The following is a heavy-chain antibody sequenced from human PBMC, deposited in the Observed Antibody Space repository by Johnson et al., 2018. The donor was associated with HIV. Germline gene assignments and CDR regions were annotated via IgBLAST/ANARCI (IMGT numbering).Heavy chain of an antibody. D-gene: IGHD1-26*01. Sequence: VQLVESGGGVVQPGGSLRLSCAASGFTFSSYGMHWVRQAPGKGLEWVAFIRYDGSNKYYADSVKGRFTISRDNSKNTVYLQMNSLRAEDTAVYYCARLIVGAPGAFDIWGQGTMVTVSS. J-gene: IGHJ3*02. CDR3: ARLIVGAPGAFDI. CDR1: GFTFSSYG. V-gene: IGHV3-30*02. CDR2: IRYDGSNK.